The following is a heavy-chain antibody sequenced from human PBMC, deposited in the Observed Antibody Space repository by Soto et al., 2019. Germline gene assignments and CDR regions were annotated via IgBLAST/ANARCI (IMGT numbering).Heavy chain of an antibody. CDR2: IYSGGST. CDR3: ARARGDSSSWSDY. D-gene: IGHD6-13*01. CDR1: GFTVSSNY. J-gene: IGHJ4*02. Sequence: LSLTCAASGFTVSSNYMSWVRQAPGKGLEWVSVIYSGGSTYYADSVKGRFTISRDNSKNTLYLQMNSLRAEDTAVYYCARARGDSSSWSDYWGQGTLVTVSS. V-gene: IGHV3-53*01.